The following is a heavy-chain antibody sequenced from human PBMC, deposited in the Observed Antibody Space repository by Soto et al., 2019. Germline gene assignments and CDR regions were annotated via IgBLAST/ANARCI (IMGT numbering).Heavy chain of an antibody. D-gene: IGHD4-17*01. J-gene: IGHJ4*02. CDR1: GYTFTSYD. CDR2: MNPNSGNT. V-gene: IGHV1-8*01. Sequence: QVQLVQSGAEVKKPGASVKVSCKASGYTFTSYDINWVRQATGQGLEWMGWMNPNSGNTGYAQKFQGRVTMTRNTSISTAYMELTSLRSEDTAVYYCERGPPIFYGDHGDYWGQGTLVTVSS. CDR3: ERGPPIFYGDHGDY.